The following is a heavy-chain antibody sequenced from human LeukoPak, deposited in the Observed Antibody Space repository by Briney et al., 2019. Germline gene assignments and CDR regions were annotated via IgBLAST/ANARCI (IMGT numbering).Heavy chain of an antibody. CDR1: GFTFRSYA. CDR3: AKGLEVIHEWSGYYSNWFDP. J-gene: IGHJ5*02. V-gene: IGHV3-23*01. D-gene: IGHD3-3*01. Sequence: PGGSLRLSCAPSGFTFRSYAMSWVRQAPGKGLEWVSGVSGSGDNTYYADSVKGRFTISRDNSKNTLFLQLNSLRAEDSDAYSDAKGLEVIHEWSGYYSNWFDPWGQGTLVTVSS. CDR2: VSGSGDNT.